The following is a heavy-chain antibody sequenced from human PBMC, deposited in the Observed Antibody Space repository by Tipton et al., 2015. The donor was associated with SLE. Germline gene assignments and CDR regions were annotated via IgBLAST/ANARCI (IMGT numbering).Heavy chain of an antibody. J-gene: IGHJ1*01. Sequence: SLRLSCAASGFIFSDYHMSWVRQAPGRGLEWVSCLSATGGSTYYADSVRGRFTISRDNSENTLYLQMNSLRAEDSALYYCAKFPTGVGSLAEYVQHWGQGTLVTVSS. V-gene: IGHV3-23*01. D-gene: IGHD1-26*01. CDR1: GFIFSDYH. CDR2: LSATGGST. CDR3: AKFPTGVGSLAEYVQH.